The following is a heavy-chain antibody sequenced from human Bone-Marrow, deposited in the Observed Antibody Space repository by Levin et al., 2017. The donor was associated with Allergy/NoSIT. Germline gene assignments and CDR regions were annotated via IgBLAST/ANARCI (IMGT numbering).Heavy chain of an antibody. D-gene: IGHD4-17*01. V-gene: IGHV1-18*01. CDR3: ARADYGDPKSEFDY. CDR2: ISTFKGNT. CDR1: GYAFNDYG. J-gene: IGHJ4*02. Sequence: ASVKVSCKSSGYAFNDYGISWVRQAPGQGLEWIGWISTFKGNTNYAQKFQGRVTMATDTSTTTTYMELRSLRSDDSAIYYCARADYGDPKSEFDYWGQGTLVTVSS.